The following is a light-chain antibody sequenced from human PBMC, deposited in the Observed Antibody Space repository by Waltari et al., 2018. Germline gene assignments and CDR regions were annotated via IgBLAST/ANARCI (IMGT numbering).Light chain of an antibody. J-gene: IGKJ4*01. CDR3: QQSYSTPS. Sequence: DIQMTQSPSSLSASVGDRVTIPCRASQSITTFLNWYQQRPGKAPKLLIYASSSVHSGVPSRFSGSGSGTDFTLTISSLQPEDFATYYCQQSYSTPSFGGGTKVEI. CDR1: QSITTF. CDR2: ASS. V-gene: IGKV1-39*01.